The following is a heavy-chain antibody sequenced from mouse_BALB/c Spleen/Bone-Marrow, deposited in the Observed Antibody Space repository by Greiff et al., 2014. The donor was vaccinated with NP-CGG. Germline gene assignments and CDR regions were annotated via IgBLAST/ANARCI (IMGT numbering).Heavy chain of an antibody. D-gene: IGHD1-2*01. CDR3: ARYATATYWFAY. V-gene: IGHV1S81*02. CDR1: GYTFTSYW. J-gene: IGHJ3*01. CDR2: INPSNGRT. Sequence: VKLMESGAELVKPGASVKLSCKASGYTFTSYWMHWVKQRLGQGLEWIGEINPSNGRTNYNEKFKSKATLTVDKSSSTAYMQLSSLTSEDSAVYYCARYATATYWFAYWGQGTLVTVSA.